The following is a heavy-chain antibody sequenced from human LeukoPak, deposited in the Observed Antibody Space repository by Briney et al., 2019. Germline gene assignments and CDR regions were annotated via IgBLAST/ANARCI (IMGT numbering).Heavy chain of an antibody. V-gene: IGHV3-7*01. CDR1: GFTFSSYW. Sequence: GGSLRLSCAASGFTFSSYWMSWARQAPGKGLEWVANIKQDGSEKYYVDSVKGRFTISRDNAKNSLYLQMNSLRAEDTAVYYCARDSYYGILTGYYNYWGQGTLVTVSS. J-gene: IGHJ4*02. CDR2: IKQDGSEK. CDR3: ARDSYYGILTGYYNY. D-gene: IGHD3-9*01.